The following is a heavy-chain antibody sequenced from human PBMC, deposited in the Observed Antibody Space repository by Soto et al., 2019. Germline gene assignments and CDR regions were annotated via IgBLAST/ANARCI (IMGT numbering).Heavy chain of an antibody. CDR2: ISWNSGSI. V-gene: IGHV3-9*01. D-gene: IGHD5-12*01. Sequence: EVQLVESGGGLVQPGRSLRLSCAASGFTFDDYAMHWVRQAPGKGLEWVSGISWNSGSIGYADSVKGRFTISRDNAKNSLDLQMNSLRAEDTALYYCAKVGVKWTYADGDFDYWGQGTLVTVSS. CDR3: AKVGVKWTYADGDFDY. CDR1: GFTFDDYA. J-gene: IGHJ4*02.